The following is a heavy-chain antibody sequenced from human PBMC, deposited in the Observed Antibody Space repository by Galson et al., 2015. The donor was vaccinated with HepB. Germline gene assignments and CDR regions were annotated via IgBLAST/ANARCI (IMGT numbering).Heavy chain of an antibody. CDR1: GYTFTSYG. J-gene: IGHJ3*02. CDR2: INPSGGST. CDR3: ASQYRVDAFDI. D-gene: IGHD1-14*01. Sequence: SVKVSCKASGYTFTSYGISWVRQAPGQGLEWMGIINPSGGSTSYAQKLQGRDTMTRDTSTSTVYMELSSLRSEDTAVYYCASQYRVDAFDIWGQGTLVTVSS. V-gene: IGHV1-46*04.